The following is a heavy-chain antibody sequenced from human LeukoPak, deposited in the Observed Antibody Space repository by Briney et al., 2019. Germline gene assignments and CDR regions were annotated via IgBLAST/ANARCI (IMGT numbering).Heavy chain of an antibody. D-gene: IGHD5-12*01. Sequence: SETLSLTCTVSGGSISSYYWSWIRQPPGKGLEWIGYIYYSGSTNYNPSLKSRVTISVDTSKNQFSLKLSSVTAADTAVYYCARVLESGSEKRGPSTWFAPWGQGTLVTVSS. CDR1: GGSISSYY. CDR3: ARVLESGSEKRGPSTWFAP. CDR2: IYYSGST. V-gene: IGHV4-59*01. J-gene: IGHJ5*02.